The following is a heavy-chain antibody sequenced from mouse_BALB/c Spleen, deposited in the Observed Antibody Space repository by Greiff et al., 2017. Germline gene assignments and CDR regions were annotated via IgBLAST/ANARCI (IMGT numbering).Heavy chain of an antibody. J-gene: IGHJ1*01. CDR2: IRLKSDNYAT. Sequence: EVQVVESGGGLVQPGGSMKLSCVASGFTFSSYWMSWVRQSPEKGLEWVAEIRLKSDNYATHYAESVKGKFTISRDDSKSRLYLQMNSLRAEDTGIYYCTMHYGSSYGWYFDVWGAGTTVTVSS. CDR3: TMHYGSSYGWYFDV. CDR1: GFTFSSYW. D-gene: IGHD1-1*01. V-gene: IGHV6-6*02.